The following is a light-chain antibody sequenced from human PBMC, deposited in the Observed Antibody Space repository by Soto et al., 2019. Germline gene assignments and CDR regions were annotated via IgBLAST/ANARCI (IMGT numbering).Light chain of an antibody. J-gene: IGKJ1*01. V-gene: IGKV3-20*01. CDR1: QTVSSSY. CDR2: GAS. CDR3: QQYGSSPRT. Sequence: EIVLTQSPGTLSLSPGERATLSCRASQTVSSSYLAWYQQKPGQAPRLLIYGASNRATGIPDRFGGSGSGADFTLTIGRLEPEDFAVYYCQQYGSSPRTFGQGTKVEI.